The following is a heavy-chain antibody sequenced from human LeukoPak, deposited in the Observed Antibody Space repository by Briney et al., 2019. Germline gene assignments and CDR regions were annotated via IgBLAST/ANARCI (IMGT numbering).Heavy chain of an antibody. CDR1: GYSISSGYY. Sequence: SETLSLTCTVSGYSISSGYYWGWIRQPPGKGLEWIGSIYHSGSTYYNPSLKSRVTISVDTSKNQFSLKLSSVTAADTAVYYCAREVSGWYGPPAVFDYWGQGTLVTVSS. D-gene: IGHD6-19*01. CDR3: AREVSGWYGPPAVFDY. J-gene: IGHJ4*02. CDR2: IYHSGST. V-gene: IGHV4-38-2*02.